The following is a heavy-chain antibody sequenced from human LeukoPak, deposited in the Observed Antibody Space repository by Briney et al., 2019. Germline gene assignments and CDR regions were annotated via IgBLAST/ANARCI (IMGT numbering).Heavy chain of an antibody. Sequence: GGSLRLSCAASGFTVSSNYMSWVRQAPGKGLEWVSVIYSGGSAYYADSVKGRFTISRDDSENTLYLQMNSLNTEDTAIYYCTAGFYDFWSGRAHFDYWGQGALVTVSS. CDR3: TAGFYDFWSGRAHFDY. J-gene: IGHJ4*02. V-gene: IGHV3-66*01. CDR2: IYSGGSA. CDR1: GFTVSSNY. D-gene: IGHD3-3*01.